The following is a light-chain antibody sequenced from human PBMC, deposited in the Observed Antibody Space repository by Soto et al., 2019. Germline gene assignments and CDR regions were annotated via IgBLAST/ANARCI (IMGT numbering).Light chain of an antibody. CDR3: QSYDSSLTGGV. CDR1: SSNIGAGYD. J-gene: IGLJ3*02. Sequence: QSVLTQPPSVSGAPGQRVTISCTGSSSNIGAGYDVHWYQQLPGTAPKLPIYGNSNRPSGVPDRFSGSKSGTSASLAITGLQAEDEADYFRQSYDSSLTGGVFGGGTKLTVL. CDR2: GNS. V-gene: IGLV1-40*01.